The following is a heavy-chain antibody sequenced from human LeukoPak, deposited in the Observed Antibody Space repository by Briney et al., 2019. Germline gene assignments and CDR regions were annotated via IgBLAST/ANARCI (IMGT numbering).Heavy chain of an antibody. CDR1: GASISSSRYY. V-gene: IGHV4-61*02. D-gene: IGHD1-14*01. CDR3: ARGSGTSFTFYYYMDV. CDR2: VYASGST. J-gene: IGHJ6*03. Sequence: SSQTLSLTCTVSGASISSSRYYWSWIRQPAGKGLEWIGRVYASGSTNYNPSLKSRVTISIDTSKNQFSPKLSSVTAADTAVYYCARGSGTSFTFYYYMDVWGKGTTVTVSS.